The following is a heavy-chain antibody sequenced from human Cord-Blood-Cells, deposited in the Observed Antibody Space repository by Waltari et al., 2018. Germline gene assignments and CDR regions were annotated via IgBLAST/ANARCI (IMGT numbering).Heavy chain of an antibody. V-gene: IGHV4-39*01. CDR3: ARQLWFGELLFDAFDI. CDR2: IYYSGST. CDR1: GGSISSSSYY. J-gene: IGHJ3*02. Sequence: QLQLQESGPGLVKPSETLSLTCTVSGGSISSSSYYWGWIRQPPGKGLEWMGSIYYSGSTYYNPSLKSRVTISVDTSKNQFSLKLSSVTAADTAVYYCARQLWFGELLFDAFDIWGQGTMVTVSS. D-gene: IGHD3-10*01.